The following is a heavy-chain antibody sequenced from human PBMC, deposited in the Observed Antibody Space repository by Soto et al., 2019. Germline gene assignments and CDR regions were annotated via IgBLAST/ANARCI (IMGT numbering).Heavy chain of an antibody. V-gene: IGHV1-69*01. D-gene: IGHD3-22*01. CDR2: IIPIFGTA. J-gene: IGHJ3*02. Sequence: SVKVSCKASGGTFSSYAISWVRQAPGQGLEWMGGIIPIFGTANYAQKLQAGVTITAAEYTSTAYMELSSLRSEDTAVYYCARDRRHYYDSSGPDAFDTWGQGTMVTVSS. CDR3: ARDRRHYYDSSGPDAFDT. CDR1: GGTFSSYA.